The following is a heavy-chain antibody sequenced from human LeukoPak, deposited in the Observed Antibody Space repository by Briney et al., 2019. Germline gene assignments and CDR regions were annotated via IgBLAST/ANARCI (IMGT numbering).Heavy chain of an antibody. J-gene: IGHJ6*02. CDR3: ARVTQGYLVGGSYSGMDV. D-gene: IGHD1-26*01. V-gene: IGHV1-2*02. CDR2: INPNSGGT. CDR1: GYTFTGYY. Sequence: ASVKVSCKASGYTFTGYYMHWVRQAPGQGLEWMGWINPNSGGTNYAQKFQGRVTMTRDTSISTAYMELSSLRSEDTAVYYCARVTQGYLVGGSYSGMDVWGQGTTVTVSS.